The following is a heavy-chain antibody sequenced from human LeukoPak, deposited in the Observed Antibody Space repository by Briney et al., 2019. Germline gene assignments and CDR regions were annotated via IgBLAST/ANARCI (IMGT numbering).Heavy chain of an antibody. J-gene: IGHJ4*02. CDR1: GLTVSSDE. D-gene: IGHD3-10*01. V-gene: IGHV3-48*03. CDR2: ISSSGSTI. Sequence: PGWSLILSCAASGLTVSSDEMNWVRQAPRQRLEWVSYISSSGSTIYYADSVKGRFTISRDNAKNSLYLQMNSLRAEDTAVYYCARASGVGFDYWGQGTLVTVSS. CDR3: ARASGVGFDY.